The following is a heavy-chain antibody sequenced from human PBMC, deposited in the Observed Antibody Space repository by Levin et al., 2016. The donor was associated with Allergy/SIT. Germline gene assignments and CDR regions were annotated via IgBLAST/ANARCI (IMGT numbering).Heavy chain of an antibody. D-gene: IGHD6-19*01. CDR3: ARGKRSYSSGWFFFDY. CDR2: ISAYNGDT. Sequence: ASVKVSCKPSGYSFTTFGISWVRQAPGQGLEWMGWISAYNGDTKYAQKFQGRVTITRDTSASRAYMELSSLRSEDTAVYYCARGKRSYSSGWFFFDYWGRGTLVTVSS. CDR1: GYSFTTFG. V-gene: IGHV1-18*04. J-gene: IGHJ4*02.